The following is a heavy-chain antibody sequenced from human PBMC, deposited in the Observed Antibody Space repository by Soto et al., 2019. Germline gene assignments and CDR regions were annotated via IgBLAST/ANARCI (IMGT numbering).Heavy chain of an antibody. CDR3: ARAPYSSASFFFDY. V-gene: IGHV1-46*01. CDR2: IHPRGVNT. D-gene: IGHD6-6*01. J-gene: IGHJ4*02. CDR1: GYTFTSFI. Sequence: SLYVSCNTSGYTFTSFIIHSVRQAPGQGLEWMGIIHPRGVNTNYAQKFQGRVAMTCDTSTSTVYMELSSLRSDGTAMYFCARAPYSSASFFFDYWGQGSQVTV.